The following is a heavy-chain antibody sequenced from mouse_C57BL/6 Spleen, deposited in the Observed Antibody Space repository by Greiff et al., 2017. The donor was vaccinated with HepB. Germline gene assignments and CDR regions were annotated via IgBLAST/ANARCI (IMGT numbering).Heavy chain of an antibody. V-gene: IGHV3-6*01. Sequence: EVQLQESGPGLVKPSQSLSLTCSVTGYSITSGYYWNWIRQFPGNKLEWMGYISYDGSNNYNPSLKNRISITRDTSKNQFFLKLNSVTTEDTATYYCARDPGPYYYGSSPYYFDYWGQGTTLTVSS. J-gene: IGHJ2*01. CDR3: ARDPGPYYYGSSPYYFDY. CDR2: ISYDGSN. D-gene: IGHD1-1*01. CDR1: GYSITSGYY.